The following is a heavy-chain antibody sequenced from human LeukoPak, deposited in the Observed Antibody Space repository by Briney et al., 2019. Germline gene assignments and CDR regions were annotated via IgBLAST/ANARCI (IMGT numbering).Heavy chain of an antibody. CDR3: ANDYRSGSFHDF. V-gene: IGHV3-33*06. CDR2: IWYDGRNK. D-gene: IGHD3-10*01. J-gene: IGHJ4*02. Sequence: GKSLRLSCAASGFTFSSYGMHWVRQAPGKGLEWLPVIWYDGRNKHYADSVKGRFTISRDNSKNTLYLQMNTLRAEDTAVYYCANDYRSGSFHDFWGQGTLVTVSS. CDR1: GFTFSSYG.